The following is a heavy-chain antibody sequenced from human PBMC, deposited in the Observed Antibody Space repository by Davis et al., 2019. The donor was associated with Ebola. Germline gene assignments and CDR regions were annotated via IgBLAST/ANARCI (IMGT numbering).Heavy chain of an antibody. CDR1: GGSISSSNYY. J-gene: IGHJ5*02. D-gene: IGHD3/OR15-3a*01. CDR2: IFYSGST. CDR3: ARHGILSGLPTFDP. V-gene: IGHV4-39*01. Sequence: MPSETLSLTCTVSGGSISSSNYYWGWIRQPPGKGLEWIGSIFYSGSTYYNPSLRSRVTISVDTSKNQFSLKLSSVTAADTAVYYCARHGILSGLPTFDPWGQGTLVTVSS.